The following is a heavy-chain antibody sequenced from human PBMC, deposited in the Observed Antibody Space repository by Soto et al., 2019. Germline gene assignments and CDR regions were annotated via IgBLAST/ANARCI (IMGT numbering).Heavy chain of an antibody. J-gene: IGHJ3*01. Sequence: PGGSLRLSCAASGFIFSNYAMTWVRQAPGKGLEWVSVISGSGHNTYYADSVKGRFTISRDNSKNTLHLQMNSPRADDTAVYYCARRAFGSSRSFDLWGQGTMVTVSS. CDR2: ISGSGHNT. CDR3: ARRAFGSSRSFDL. D-gene: IGHD6-6*01. V-gene: IGHV3-23*01. CDR1: GFIFSNYA.